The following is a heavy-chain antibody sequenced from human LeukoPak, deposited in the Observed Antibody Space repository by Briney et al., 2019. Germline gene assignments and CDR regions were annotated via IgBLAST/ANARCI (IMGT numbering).Heavy chain of an antibody. D-gene: IGHD6-6*01. V-gene: IGHV3-7*03. CDR3: AQRIAVRPYPFGN. CDR1: GFTFSSYW. CDR2: INQDGTEK. J-gene: IGHJ4*02. Sequence: GGSLRLSCAASGFTFSSYWMSWVRQAPGEGLEWVAKINQDGTEKAYVDSVRGRFTISRDNAKNSLFLQMNSLRAEDTAVYYCAQRIAVRPYPFGNWGQGTLVTVSS.